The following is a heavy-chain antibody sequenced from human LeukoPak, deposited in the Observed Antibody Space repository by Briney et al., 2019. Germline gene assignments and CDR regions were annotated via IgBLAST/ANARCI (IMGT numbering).Heavy chain of an antibody. J-gene: IGHJ6*03. CDR3: ARDPITMVRGVIIPTGYYYMDV. CDR1: GYTFTSYG. CDR2: ISAYNGNT. V-gene: IGHV1-18*01. D-gene: IGHD3-10*01. Sequence: ASVKVSCKASGYTFTSYGISWVRQAPGQGLEWMGWISAYNGNTNYAQKPQGRVTMTTDTSTSTAYMELRSLRSEDTAVYYCARDPITMVRGVIIPTGYYYMDVWGKGTTVTVSS.